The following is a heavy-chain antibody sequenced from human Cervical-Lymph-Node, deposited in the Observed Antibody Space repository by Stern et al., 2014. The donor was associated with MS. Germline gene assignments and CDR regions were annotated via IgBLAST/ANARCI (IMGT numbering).Heavy chain of an antibody. J-gene: IGHJ2*01. Sequence: QLQLQESGPGLVKPSETLSLTCSVSGGSISSRSYFRGWVRQPPGKGLEWIANIYYSGATYYTPSLKSRATTSVDTSKNQISLKLPSVTAADTAVYYCAKTSGSWPAWYFDLWGRGTLVTVSS. CDR3: AKTSGSWPAWYFDL. CDR2: IYYSGAT. V-gene: IGHV4-39*01. D-gene: IGHD6-13*01. CDR1: GGSISSRSYF.